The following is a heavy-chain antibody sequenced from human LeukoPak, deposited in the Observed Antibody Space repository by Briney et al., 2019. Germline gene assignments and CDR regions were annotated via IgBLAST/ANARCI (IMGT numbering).Heavy chain of an antibody. Sequence: KPSETLSLTCAVYGGSFSGYYWSWIRQPPGKGLEWIGEINHSGSTNYNPSLKSRVTISVDTSKNQFSQKLSSVTAADTAVYYCARGRRRDGYNFDYWGQGTLVTVSS. D-gene: IGHD5-24*01. CDR1: GGSFSGYY. CDR2: INHSGST. J-gene: IGHJ4*02. CDR3: ARGRRRDGYNFDY. V-gene: IGHV4-34*01.